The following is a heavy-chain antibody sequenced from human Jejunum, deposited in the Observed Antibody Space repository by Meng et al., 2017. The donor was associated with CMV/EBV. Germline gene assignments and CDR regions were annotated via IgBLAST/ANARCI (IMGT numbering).Heavy chain of an antibody. J-gene: IGHJ4*02. CDR1: FTFSSYA. D-gene: IGHD6-13*01. Sequence: FTFSSYARSWVRQAPGKALEWVSLISDTGDNTYYADSVKGRFTISRDNSENMLYLQVNSLRAEDTALYYCAKVTIPVAGAGGYHFDYWGQGILVTVSS. V-gene: IGHV3-23*01. CDR3: AKVTIPVAGAGGYHFDY. CDR2: ISDTGDNT.